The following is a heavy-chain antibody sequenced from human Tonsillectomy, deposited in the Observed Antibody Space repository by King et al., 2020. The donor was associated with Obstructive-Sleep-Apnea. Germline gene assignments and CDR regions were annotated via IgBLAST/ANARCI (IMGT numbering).Heavy chain of an antibody. CDR1: GGSFSGYY. J-gene: IGHJ5*02. Sequence: VQLQQWGAGLLKPSETLSLTCAVYGGSFSGYYWSWIRQPPGKGLEWIGEINHSVSTNYNPYLKSRVTISVDTSKNQFSLKLSSVTAADTAVYYCARAHLRDIVVVPAAPRTHTYNWFDPWGQGTLVTVSS. D-gene: IGHD2-2*01. CDR2: INHSVST. CDR3: ARAHLRDIVVVPAAPRTHTYNWFDP. V-gene: IGHV4-34*01.